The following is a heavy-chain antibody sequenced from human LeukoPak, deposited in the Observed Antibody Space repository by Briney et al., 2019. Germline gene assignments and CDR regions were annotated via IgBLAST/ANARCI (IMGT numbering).Heavy chain of an antibody. D-gene: IGHD2-15*01. CDR2: ISYDGSNK. J-gene: IGHJ4*02. CDR3: AKARYDGEVMIAATDY. V-gene: IGHV3-30*18. CDR1: GFTFSSYG. Sequence: GGSLRLSCAASGFTFSSYGMHWVRQAPGKGLEWVAFISYDGSNKYYADSVKGRFTISRDNSKNTLYLQMNNLRADDTAVYYCAKARYDGEVMIAATDYWGQGTLVTVSS.